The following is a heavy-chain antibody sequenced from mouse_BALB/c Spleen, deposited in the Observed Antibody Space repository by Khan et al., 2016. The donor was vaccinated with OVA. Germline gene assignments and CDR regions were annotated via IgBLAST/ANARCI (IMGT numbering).Heavy chain of an antibody. V-gene: IGHV3-8*02. Sequence: EVQLQESGPSLVKPSQTLSLTCSVTGDSITSGYWNWIRKFPGNKLDYMGYICYRGTTYYNPSLKSRISITRDTSKNQFYLQLNSGTTEDTATYYCARWNYRYDGYFDYWGQGTALTVSS. D-gene: IGHD2-14*01. CDR1: GDSITSGY. J-gene: IGHJ2*01. CDR3: ARWNYRYDGYFDY. CDR2: ICYRGTT.